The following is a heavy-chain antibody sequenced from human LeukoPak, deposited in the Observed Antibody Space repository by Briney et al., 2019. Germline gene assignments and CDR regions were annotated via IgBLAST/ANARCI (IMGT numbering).Heavy chain of an antibody. CDR3: AKDYYYYGSGSPGVFDY. J-gene: IGHJ4*02. CDR1: GFTFSSYA. D-gene: IGHD3-10*01. Sequence: PGGSLRLSCAASGFTFSSYAMSWVRKAPGKGLVWVSAISGSGDSTYYADSVKGRFTISRDNSKNTLYLQMNSLRAEDTAVYYCAKDYYYYGSGSPGVFDYWGQGTLVTVSS. V-gene: IGHV3-23*01. CDR2: ISGSGDST.